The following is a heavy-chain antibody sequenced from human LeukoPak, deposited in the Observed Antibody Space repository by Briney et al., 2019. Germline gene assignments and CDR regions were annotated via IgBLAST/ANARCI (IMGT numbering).Heavy chain of an antibody. CDR2: IYHSGST. V-gene: IGHV4-30-2*01. CDR3: AREGVVPAAMEGLMPD. J-gene: IGHJ4*02. Sequence: SQTLSLTCTVSGGSISSGGYYWSWIRQPPGKGLEWIGYIYHSGSTYYNPSLKSRVTISVDRSKNQFSLKLSSVTAADTAVYYCAREGVVPAAMEGLMPDWGQGTLVTVSS. D-gene: IGHD2-2*01. CDR1: GGSISSGGYY.